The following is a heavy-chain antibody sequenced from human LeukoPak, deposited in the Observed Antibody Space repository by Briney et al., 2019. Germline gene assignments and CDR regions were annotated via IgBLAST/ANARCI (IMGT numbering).Heavy chain of an antibody. CDR2: IKSDGSST. CDR3: VRDNRSYNFDY. J-gene: IGHJ4*02. V-gene: IGHV3-74*01. D-gene: IGHD1-26*01. CDR1: GFTFSRYW. Sequence: PGGSLRLSCAASGFTFSRYWMHWVRQAPGKGLVWVSCIKSDGSSTSIADSAMGRFTISRDNAKNTVYLQMNSLRAEDTAVYYCVRDNRSYNFDYWGQGTLVTVSS.